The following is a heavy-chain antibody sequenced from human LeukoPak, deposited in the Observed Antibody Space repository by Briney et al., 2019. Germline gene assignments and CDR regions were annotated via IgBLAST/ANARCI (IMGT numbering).Heavy chain of an antibody. J-gene: IGHJ4*02. CDR2: IYHSGST. CDR3: ARAVGYFDHSLDY. V-gene: IGHV4-4*02. D-gene: IGHD3-9*01. CDR1: GGSISSSNW. Sequence: KSSETLSLTCAVSGGSISSSNWWSWVRQPPGKGLEWIGEIYHSGSTNYIPSLKSRVTISVDKSKDQFSLKLSSVTAADTAVYYCARAVGYFDHSLDYWGQGTLVTVSS.